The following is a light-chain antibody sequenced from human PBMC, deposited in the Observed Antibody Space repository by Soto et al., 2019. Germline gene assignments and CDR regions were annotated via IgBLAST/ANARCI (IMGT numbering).Light chain of an antibody. CDR1: QSVSNNY. V-gene: IGKV3-20*01. CDR2: GSS. Sequence: VLTQSPGTLSLSPGERATLSCRASQSVSNNYLAWYQQKPGQSPKPLIFGSSDRATGIPVRFSGSGFGTDVTLTISSLEPEDFAVYYCQQYGSSPPYTFGQGTKLEIK. CDR3: QQYGSSPPYT. J-gene: IGKJ2*01.